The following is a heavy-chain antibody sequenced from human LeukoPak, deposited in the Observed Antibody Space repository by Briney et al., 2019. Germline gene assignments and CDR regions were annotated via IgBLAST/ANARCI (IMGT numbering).Heavy chain of an antibody. CDR2: INHSGST. D-gene: IGHD3-10*01. V-gene: IGHV4-34*01. J-gene: IGHJ3*02. Sequence: PSETLSLTCAVYGGSFSGYYWSWIRQPPGKGLEWIGEINHSGSTNYNPSLKSRVTISVDTSKNQFSLKLSSVTAADTAVYYCASEAYYYGSGRSGDDAFDIWGQGTMVTVSS. CDR3: ASEAYYYGSGRSGDDAFDI. CDR1: GGSFSGYY.